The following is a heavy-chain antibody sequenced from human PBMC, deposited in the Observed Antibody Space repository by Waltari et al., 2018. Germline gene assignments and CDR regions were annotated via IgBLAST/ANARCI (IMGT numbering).Heavy chain of an antibody. V-gene: IGHV3-21*01. CDR2: ISRCSSYI. Sequence: EVQLVESGGGLVKPGGSLRLSCAASGFTFSSYSMNWVRQAPGKGLEWVSSISRCSSYIYYADSVKGRFTISRDNAKNSLYLQMNSLRAEDTAVYYCARDPNVYYSSNSWGQGTLVTVSS. CDR1: GFTFSSYS. CDR3: ARDPNVYYSSNS. J-gene: IGHJ4*02. D-gene: IGHD6-19*01.